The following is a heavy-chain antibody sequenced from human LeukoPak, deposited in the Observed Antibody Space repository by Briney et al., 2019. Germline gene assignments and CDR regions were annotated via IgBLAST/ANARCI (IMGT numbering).Heavy chain of an antibody. J-gene: IGHJ4*02. CDR3: ASSRIAGALDY. D-gene: IGHD6-13*01. CDR2: IYSSGTT. Sequence: GGSLRLSCAASGFTVSNNYMSWVRQAPGKGLEWVSVIYSSGTTYYADSVKGRFTISRDNSKNTLSLQVNSLRAEDTAIYYCASSRIAGALDYWGQGTLVTVSS. V-gene: IGHV3-66*01. CDR1: GFTVSNNY.